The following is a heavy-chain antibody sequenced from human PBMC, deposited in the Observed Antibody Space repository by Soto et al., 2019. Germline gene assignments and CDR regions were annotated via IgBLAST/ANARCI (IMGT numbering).Heavy chain of an antibody. J-gene: IGHJ4*01. Sequence: ASVKVSCKASGYTFSNYAIHWVRQAPGQRLEWMGWIDAGNGNTKYSQNFQGRVTITRDTSATTAYMELSSLRSEVTAVYYCARGASGFESYLLPAYWGPKALVTVSS. CDR2: IDAGNGNT. D-gene: IGHD1-26*01. CDR3: ARGASGFESYLLPAY. CDR1: GYTFSNYA. V-gene: IGHV1-3*01.